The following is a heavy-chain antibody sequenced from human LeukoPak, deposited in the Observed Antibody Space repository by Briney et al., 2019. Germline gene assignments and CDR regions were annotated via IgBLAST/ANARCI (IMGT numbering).Heavy chain of an antibody. CDR2: IYSGGST. CDR3: ARGGSRYFHN. V-gene: IGHV3-NL1*01. CDR1: AFTFSSYG. Sequence: GRSLKLSCAASAFTFSSYGMHWVRQAPGKGLEWVAVIYSGGSTYYADSVKGRFTISRDNSKNTLFLQMNSLRAEDTAVYYCARGGSRYFHNWGQGTLVTVST. J-gene: IGHJ4*02. D-gene: IGHD3-10*01.